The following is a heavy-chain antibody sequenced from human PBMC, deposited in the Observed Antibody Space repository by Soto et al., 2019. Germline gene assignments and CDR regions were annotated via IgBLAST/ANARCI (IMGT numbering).Heavy chain of an antibody. CDR1: GGSISSYY. J-gene: IGHJ6*03. V-gene: IGHV4-59*03. D-gene: IGHD1-1*01. Sequence: SETLSLTCTVSGGSISSYYWSWIRQPPGKGLEWIGYIYYSGSTNYNPSLKSRVTISIDTSKNQFSLKLSSVTAADTALYYCASVTTRPPYKYYYMDVWGKGTTVTVSS. CDR3: ASVTTRPPYKYYYMDV. CDR2: IYYSGST.